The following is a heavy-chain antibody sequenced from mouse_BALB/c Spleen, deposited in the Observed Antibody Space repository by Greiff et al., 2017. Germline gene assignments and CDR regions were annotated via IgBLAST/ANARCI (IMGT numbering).Heavy chain of an antibody. CDR1: GYTFTSYT. Sequence: VQLQQSAAELARPGASVKMSCKASGYTFTSYTMHWVKQRPGQGLEWIGYINPSSGYTEYNQKFKDKTTLTADKSSSTAYMQLSSLTSEDSAVYYCARGYGSSYWYFDVWGAGTTVTVSS. J-gene: IGHJ1*01. CDR3: ARGYGSSYWYFDV. CDR2: INPSSGYT. D-gene: IGHD2-2*01. V-gene: IGHV1-4*02.